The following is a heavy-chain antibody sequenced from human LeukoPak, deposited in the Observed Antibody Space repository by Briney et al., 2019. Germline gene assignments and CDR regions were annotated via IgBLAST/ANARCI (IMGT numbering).Heavy chain of an antibody. J-gene: IGHJ1*01. D-gene: IGHD2-21*02. CDR1: GFTFSTYG. Sequence: GGSLRLSCAASGFTFSTYGMHWVRQAPGKGLEWVAFIRYDGNNKYYADSVKGRFTISRDNSKNTQFLQMNSLRAEDTALYYCAKVSRAYCGGDCYEYFQLWGQGTLVTVSS. CDR3: AKVSRAYCGGDCYEYFQL. V-gene: IGHV3-30*02. CDR2: IRYDGNNK.